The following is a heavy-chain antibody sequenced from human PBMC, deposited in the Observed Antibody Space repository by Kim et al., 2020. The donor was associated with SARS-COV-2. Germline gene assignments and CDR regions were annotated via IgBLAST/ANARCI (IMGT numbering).Heavy chain of an antibody. Sequence: GGSLRLSCAASGFTFDDYTMHWVRQAPGKGLEWVSLISWDGGSTYYADSVKGRFTISRDNSKNSLYLQMNSLRTEDTALYYCAKDISSGSYRVFDYWGQGTLVTVSS. V-gene: IGHV3-43*01. D-gene: IGHD1-26*01. J-gene: IGHJ4*02. CDR2: ISWDGGST. CDR1: GFTFDDYT. CDR3: AKDISSGSYRVFDY.